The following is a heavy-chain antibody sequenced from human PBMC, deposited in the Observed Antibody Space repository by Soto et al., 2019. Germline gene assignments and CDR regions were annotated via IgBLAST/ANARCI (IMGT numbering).Heavy chain of an antibody. J-gene: IGHJ4*02. Sequence: PSETLSLTCTVSGGSINRTIYYWGWIRQPPGKGLEWIGTFSYSGTTYYNPSLKSRLTISVDTSRTQFSLKLSSVTAADTAVYYWARMSHYHVAVAGTGIDYCGQGTLVT. CDR1: GGSINRTIYY. CDR2: FSYSGTT. V-gene: IGHV4-39*01. CDR3: ARMSHYHVAVAGTGIDY. D-gene: IGHD6-19*01.